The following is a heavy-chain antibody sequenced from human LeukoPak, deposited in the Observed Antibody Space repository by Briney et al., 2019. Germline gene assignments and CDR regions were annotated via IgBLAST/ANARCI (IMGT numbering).Heavy chain of an antibody. CDR3: ARRDNWNDGRDAGYFDY. V-gene: IGHV4-59*12. CDR2: IYYSGST. J-gene: IGHJ4*02. D-gene: IGHD1-20*01. CDR1: GGSISNYY. Sequence: SETLSLTCTVSGGSISNYYWSWIRQPPGKGLEWIGYIYYSGSTNYNPSLKSRVTISVDTSKNQFSLKLSFVTAADTAVYYCARRDNWNDGRDAGYFDYWGQGTLVTVSP.